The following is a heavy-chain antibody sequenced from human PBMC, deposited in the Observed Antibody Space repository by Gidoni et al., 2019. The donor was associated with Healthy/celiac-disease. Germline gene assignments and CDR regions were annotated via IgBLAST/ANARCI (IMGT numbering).Heavy chain of an antibody. D-gene: IGHD2-2*01. CDR2: IRSKANSYAT. CDR3: TTPLQYPFDL. V-gene: IGHV3-73*02. Sequence: VQLVESGGGLVQPGGSLKLSCAASGFTFSGSAMHWVRQASGKGLEWVGRIRSKANSYATAYAASVKGRFTISRDDSKNTAYLQMNSLKTEDTAVYYCTTPLQYPFDLWGRGTLVTVSS. J-gene: IGHJ2*01. CDR1: GFTFSGSA.